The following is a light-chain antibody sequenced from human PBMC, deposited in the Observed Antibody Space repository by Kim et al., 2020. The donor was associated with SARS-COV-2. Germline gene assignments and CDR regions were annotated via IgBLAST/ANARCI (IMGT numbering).Light chain of an antibody. V-gene: IGKV1-17*01. CDR2: GAS. Sequence: ASVGDRVTITCRASQDIRNDLGLYQQNPGRAPKGVLYGASSMRRGVPSRFSGSGSRTEFNLTIISLQPGDFATYFCLQHNSFPISLGQGTRLEI. CDR3: LQHNSFPIS. J-gene: IGKJ5*01. CDR1: QDIRND.